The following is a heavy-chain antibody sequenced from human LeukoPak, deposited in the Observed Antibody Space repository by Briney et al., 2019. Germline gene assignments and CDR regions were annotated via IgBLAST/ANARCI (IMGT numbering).Heavy chain of an antibody. CDR1: GGSISTNNW. J-gene: IGHJ3*02. CDR2: IYHSGNT. Sequence: PSGTLSLTCAVSGGSISTNNWWSWVRQPPGKRLEWIGKIYHSGNTNYNPSLKSRVTISVDKTYNQFSLKLSSVTAADTAVYYCARVGGYYDTSGYLHRDAFDIWGQGTMVTVSS. V-gene: IGHV4-4*02. CDR3: ARVGGYYDTSGYLHRDAFDI. D-gene: IGHD3-22*01.